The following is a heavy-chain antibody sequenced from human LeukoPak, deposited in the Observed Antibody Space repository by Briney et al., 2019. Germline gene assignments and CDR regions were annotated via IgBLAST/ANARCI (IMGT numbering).Heavy chain of an antibody. CDR1: GFAFSNFA. D-gene: IGHD3-3*01. CDR2: MSGSGYYT. Sequence: GGSLRLSCAASGFAFSNFAMSWVRQAPGKGLEWVSAMSGSGYYTYYVESVKGRFTISRANSKNTLYLHMNSLRADDTAVYYCAKMEGQRLYDYCMDVWGRGTTVTVSS. V-gene: IGHV3-23*01. J-gene: IGHJ6*03. CDR3: AKMEGQRLYDYCMDV.